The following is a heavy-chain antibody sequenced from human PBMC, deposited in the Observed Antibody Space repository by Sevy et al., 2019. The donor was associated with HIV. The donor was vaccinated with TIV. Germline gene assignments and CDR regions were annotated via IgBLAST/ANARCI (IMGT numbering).Heavy chain of an antibody. CDR2: IIPLYRSI. J-gene: IGHJ4*02. Sequence: ASVKVSCKASGGTFSNYAITWVRLAPGQGPEWMGGIIPLYRSINHAQKFRGRVTITADESTRTAYMDLSSMGSEDTDVYYCVLGAFSSGYYHFDFWGQGTLVTVSS. CDR3: VLGAFSSGYYHFDF. V-gene: IGHV1-69*13. D-gene: IGHD3-22*01. CDR1: GGTFSNYA.